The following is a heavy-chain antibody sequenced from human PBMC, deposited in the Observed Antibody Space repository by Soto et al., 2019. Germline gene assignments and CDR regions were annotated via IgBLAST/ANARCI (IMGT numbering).Heavy chain of an antibody. Sequence: QVQLQESGPGLVKPSETLSLTCTVSGGSISSYYWSWIRQPPGKGLEWIGYIYYSGSTNYNPSLKSRVTISVDTSKNQFSLKLSSVTAADTAVYYCARVPESGYDFGYLGQGTLVTVSS. CDR1: GGSISSYY. CDR2: IYYSGST. CDR3: ARVPESGYDFGY. V-gene: IGHV4-59*01. J-gene: IGHJ4*02. D-gene: IGHD5-12*01.